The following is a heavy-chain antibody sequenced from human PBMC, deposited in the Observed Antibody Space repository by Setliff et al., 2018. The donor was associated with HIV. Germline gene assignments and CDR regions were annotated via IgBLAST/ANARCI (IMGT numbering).Heavy chain of an antibody. CDR1: GGSISSYY. CDR2: IYYSGST. CDR3: ATYADRESNRFDP. D-gene: IGHD3-10*01. Sequence: PSETLSLTCIVSGGSISSYYWSWIRQPPGKGLEWIGYIYYSGSTNYNPSLKSRVTISVDTSKNQFSLKLSSVTAADTAVYYCATYADRESNRFDPWGQGILVTVSS. V-gene: IGHV4-59*08. J-gene: IGHJ5*02.